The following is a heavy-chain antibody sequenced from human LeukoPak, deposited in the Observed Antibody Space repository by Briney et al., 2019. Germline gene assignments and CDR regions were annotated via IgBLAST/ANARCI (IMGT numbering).Heavy chain of an antibody. CDR1: GFTFSSYA. V-gene: IGHV3-23*01. Sequence: PGGSLRLSCAASGFTFSSYAMSWVRQAPGKGLEWVSAISGSGGSTYYADSVKGRFTISRDNSKSTLYLQMNSLRAEDTAVYYCAKAKRMATIALDYWGQGTLVTVSS. CDR2: ISGSGGST. D-gene: IGHD5-12*01. J-gene: IGHJ4*02. CDR3: AKAKRMATIALDY.